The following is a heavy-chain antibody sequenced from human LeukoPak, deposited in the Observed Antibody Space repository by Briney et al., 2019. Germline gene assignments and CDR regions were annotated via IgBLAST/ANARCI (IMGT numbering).Heavy chain of an antibody. J-gene: IGHJ4*02. CDR1: GFSDSSPG. CDR3: AKGGEYALDY. CDR2: IQYDGRNK. V-gene: IGHV3-30*02. Sequence: GGSLRFSCAASGFSDSSPGIHWVRQAPGKGLDWLAFIQYDGRNKYYADSVKGRFTMSRDNSKNTLTMFLQMNSLRVEDTAVYYCAKGGEYALDYWGQGTLVTVSS. D-gene: IGHD4-17*01.